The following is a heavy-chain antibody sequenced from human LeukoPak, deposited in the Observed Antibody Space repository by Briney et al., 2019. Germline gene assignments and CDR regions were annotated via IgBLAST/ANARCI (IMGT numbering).Heavy chain of an antibody. CDR1: GFTFSSYS. D-gene: IGHD4-11*01. Sequence: PGGSLRLSCAASGFTFSSYSMNWVRQAPGKGLEWVSAISGSGGSTYYADSVKGRFTISRDNSKNTLYLQMNSLRAEDTAVYYCAKTRNYGVYGYWGQGTLVTVSS. CDR2: ISGSGGST. CDR3: AKTRNYGVYGY. V-gene: IGHV3-23*01. J-gene: IGHJ4*02.